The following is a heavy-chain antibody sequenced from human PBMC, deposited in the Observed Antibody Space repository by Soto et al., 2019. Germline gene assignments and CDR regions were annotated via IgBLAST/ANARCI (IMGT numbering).Heavy chain of an antibody. CDR3: ARHPIQLWPGDAFDI. D-gene: IGHD5-18*01. CDR2: IYPGDSDT. CDR1: GYSFTSYW. J-gene: IGHJ3*02. Sequence: GESLKISCKGSGYSFTSYWIGWVRQMPGKGLEWMGIIYPGDSDTRYSPSFQGQVTISADKSISTAYLQWSSLKASDTAMYYCARHPIQLWPGDAFDIWGQGTMVTVSS. V-gene: IGHV5-51*01.